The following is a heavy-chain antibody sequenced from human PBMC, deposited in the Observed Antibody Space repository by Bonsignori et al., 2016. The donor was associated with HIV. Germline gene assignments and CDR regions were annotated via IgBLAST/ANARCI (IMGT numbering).Heavy chain of an antibody. D-gene: IGHD3-3*01. J-gene: IGHJ6*03. CDR2: IYTSGST. Sequence: WIRQPPGKGLEWIGRIYTSGSTNYNPSLKSRVTMSVDTSKNQFSLKLSSVTAADTAVYYCARESTDDFWSGYWSLYHYYMDVWGKGTTVTVSS. V-gene: IGHV4-4*07. CDR3: ARESTDDFWSGYWSLYHYYMDV.